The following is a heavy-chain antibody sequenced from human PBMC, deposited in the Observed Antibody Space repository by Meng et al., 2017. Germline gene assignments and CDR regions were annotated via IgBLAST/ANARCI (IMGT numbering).Heavy chain of an antibody. CDR2: IYYSGST. Sequence: GRRPESGPGLVRPSETLSLTCTVSGGSVSSGSYYWSWIRQPPGKGLEWIGYIYYSGSTNYNPSLKSRVTISVDTSKNQFSLKLSSATAADTAVYYCARDCSGGSCYSIGVWGQGTLVTVSS. CDR1: GGSVSSGSYY. D-gene: IGHD2-15*01. J-gene: IGHJ4*02. V-gene: IGHV4-61*01. CDR3: ARDCSGGSCYSIGV.